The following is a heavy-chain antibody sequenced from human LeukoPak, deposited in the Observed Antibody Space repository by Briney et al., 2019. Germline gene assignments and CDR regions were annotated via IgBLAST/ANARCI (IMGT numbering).Heavy chain of an antibody. V-gene: IGHV1-2*02. Sequence: GASVKVSCKASGYTFTDYYVHWVRQAPGQGLEWMGWINPKRGVTDSVQKFQGRVTMTRDTSISTIYMELRSLISDDTAAYYCARGVAVTDRARFFDYWGQGTLVTVSS. J-gene: IGHJ4*02. CDR3: ARGVAVTDRARFFDY. CDR2: INPKRGVT. D-gene: IGHD4-11*01. CDR1: GYTFTDYY.